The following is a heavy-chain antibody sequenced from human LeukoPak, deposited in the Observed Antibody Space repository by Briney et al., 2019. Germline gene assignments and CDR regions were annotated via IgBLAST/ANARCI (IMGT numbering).Heavy chain of an antibody. Sequence: KPSETLSLTCAVYGGSFSGYYWSWIRQAPGKGLEWIGEINHSGSTNYNPSLKSRVTISVDTSKSQFSLKLTSVTAADTAVYYCARGGSVAYNCFDPWGQGTLVTVSS. D-gene: IGHD4-23*01. CDR3: ARGGSVAYNCFDP. CDR1: GGSFSGYY. V-gene: IGHV4-34*01. J-gene: IGHJ5*02. CDR2: INHSGST.